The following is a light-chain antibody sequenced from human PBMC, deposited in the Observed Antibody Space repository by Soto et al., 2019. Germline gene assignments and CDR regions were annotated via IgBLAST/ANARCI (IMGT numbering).Light chain of an antibody. V-gene: IGKV3-20*01. CDR3: QQYGRTSWT. Sequence: EIVLTQSPGTLSLSPGEGATLSCRASQSVSTNFFAWYQQKPGQAPRLLIYGASTRATGIPDRFSGSGSGTAFTLTISRLEPEDFALYYCQQYGRTSWTFGQGTKVEIK. J-gene: IGKJ1*01. CDR2: GAS. CDR1: QSVSTNF.